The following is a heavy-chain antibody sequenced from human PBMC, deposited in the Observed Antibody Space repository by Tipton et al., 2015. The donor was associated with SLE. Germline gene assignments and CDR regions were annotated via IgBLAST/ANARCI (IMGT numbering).Heavy chain of an antibody. CDR2: ISYTGAT. CDR3: ARGSYYMDV. CDR1: GVSISTNY. Sequence: TLSLTCTVSGVSISTNYWSWIRQPPGKGLEWIGYISYTGATNYTPSLKSRVTISEDTSKSEFSLNLRSVTAADTAVYYCARGSYYMDVWDKGTTVTVSS. J-gene: IGHJ6*03. V-gene: IGHV4-59*12.